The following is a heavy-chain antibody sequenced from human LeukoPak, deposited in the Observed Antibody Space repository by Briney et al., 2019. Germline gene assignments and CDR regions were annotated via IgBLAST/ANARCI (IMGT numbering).Heavy chain of an antibody. J-gene: IGHJ4*02. D-gene: IGHD5-24*01. CDR3: ARDTGYNTFDY. V-gene: IGHV3-7*05. Sequence: GGSLRLSCAASGFTFSNYATSWVRQAPGKGLEWVANIKEDGSAKYYVDSVKGRFTISRDNAKNSQYLQMNSPRAEDTAVYYCARDTGYNTFDYWGQGTLVTVSS. CDR1: GFTFSNYA. CDR2: IKEDGSAK.